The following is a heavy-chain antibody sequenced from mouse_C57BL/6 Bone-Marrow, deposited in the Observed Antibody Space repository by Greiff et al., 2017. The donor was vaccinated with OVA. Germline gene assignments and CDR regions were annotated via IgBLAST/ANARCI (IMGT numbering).Heavy chain of an antibody. Sequence: VQLQQSGAELVRPGASVKLSCTASGFNIKDDYMHWVKQRPEQGLEWIGWIDPENGDTEYASKFQGKATITADTSSNTAYLQLSSLTSEDTAVYYCTTGGGRYWYFDVWGTGTTVTVSS. CDR2: IDPENGDT. CDR3: TTGGGRYWYFDV. CDR1: GFNIKDDY. J-gene: IGHJ1*03. D-gene: IGHD1-1*02. V-gene: IGHV14-4*01.